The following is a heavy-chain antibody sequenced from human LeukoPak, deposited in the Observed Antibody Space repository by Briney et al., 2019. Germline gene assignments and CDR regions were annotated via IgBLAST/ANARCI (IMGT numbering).Heavy chain of an antibody. Sequence: GGSLRLSCAASGFTFSSYWMNWVRQAPGKGLVWVSRIASDGSSTTYADSVKGRFTISRDNAENSLYLQMNSLRVEDTAFYYCARDLAYSRLDYWGQGMLVTVSS. CDR1: GFTFSSYW. J-gene: IGHJ4*02. D-gene: IGHD5-18*01. CDR2: IASDGSST. CDR3: ARDLAYSRLDY. V-gene: IGHV3-74*01.